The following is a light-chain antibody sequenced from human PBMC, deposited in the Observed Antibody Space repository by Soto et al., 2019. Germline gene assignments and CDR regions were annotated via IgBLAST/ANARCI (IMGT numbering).Light chain of an antibody. V-gene: IGLV1-40*01. CDR2: GNS. Sequence: QPVLTQPPSVSGAPGQRVTISCTGSSSNIGAGYDVHWYQQLPGTAPKHLIYGNSNRPSGVPDRFSGSKSGTSASLAITGLKAEDEADYYCQSYDSRLSGLVVFGGGTKLTVL. J-gene: IGLJ2*01. CDR3: QSYDSRLSGLVV. CDR1: SSNIGAGYD.